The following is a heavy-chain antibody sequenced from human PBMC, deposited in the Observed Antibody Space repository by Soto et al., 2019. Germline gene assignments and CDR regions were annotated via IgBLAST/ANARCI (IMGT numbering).Heavy chain of an antibody. D-gene: IGHD6-13*01. J-gene: IGHJ4*02. V-gene: IGHV4-34*01. Sequence: SETLSLTCAVYGGSFSGYYWSWIRQPPGKGLEWIGEINHSGSTNYNPSLKSRVTISVDISKSQFSLRLTSVTAADTAVYYCARYNAASGTYYFDFWGQGALVTVS. CDR1: GGSFSGYY. CDR2: INHSGST. CDR3: ARYNAASGTYYFDF.